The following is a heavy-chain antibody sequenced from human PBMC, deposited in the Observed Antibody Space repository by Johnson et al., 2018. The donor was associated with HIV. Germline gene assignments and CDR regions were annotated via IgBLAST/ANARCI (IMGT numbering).Heavy chain of an antibody. Sequence: VQLVESGGGLVQPGGSLRLSCAASGFTFSSYAMSWVRQAPGKGLEWVSGISWNSGSIGYADSVKGRFTISRDNAKNSLYLQMNSLGAEDTALYYCAKVTPYSSSSSAFDIWGQGTMVTVSS. CDR2: ISWNSGSI. D-gene: IGHD6-6*01. J-gene: IGHJ3*02. CDR1: GFTFSSYA. V-gene: IGHV3-9*01. CDR3: AKVTPYSSSSSAFDI.